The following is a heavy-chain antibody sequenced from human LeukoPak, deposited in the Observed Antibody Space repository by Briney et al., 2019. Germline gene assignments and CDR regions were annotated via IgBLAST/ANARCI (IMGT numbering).Heavy chain of an antibody. Sequence: SETLSLTCTVSGGSISSYYWSWIRQPPGKGLEWIGEINHSGSTNYNPSLKSRVTISVDTSKNQFSLKLSSVTAADTAVYYCAREGPAKQKHRLDYWGQGTLVTVSS. CDR1: GGSISSYY. CDR3: AREGPAKQKHRLDY. V-gene: IGHV4-34*01. CDR2: INHSGST. D-gene: IGHD6-13*01. J-gene: IGHJ4*02.